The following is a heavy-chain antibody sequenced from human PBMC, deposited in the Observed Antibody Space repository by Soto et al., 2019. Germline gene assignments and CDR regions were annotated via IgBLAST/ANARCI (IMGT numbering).Heavy chain of an antibody. V-gene: IGHV1-69*12. D-gene: IGHD3-16*01. Sequence: QVQLVQSGAEVKKPGSSVKVSCKASGGTFSSYAISWVRQAPGQGLEWMGGIIPIFGTADYAQKFQDRGTITADESTSTAYMELSSLRSEDTAVYYWATPPEGGTASYYYGMDVWGQGTTVTVSS. CDR1: GGTFSSYA. CDR3: ATPPEGGTASYYYGMDV. CDR2: IIPIFGTA. J-gene: IGHJ6*02.